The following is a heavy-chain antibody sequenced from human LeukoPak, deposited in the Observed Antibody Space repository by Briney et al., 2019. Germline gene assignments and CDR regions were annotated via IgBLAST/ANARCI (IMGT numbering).Heavy chain of an antibody. V-gene: IGHV1-69*01. CDR1: GGTFSSYA. CDR3: ARVDSYYYYGMDV. D-gene: IGHD2-21*01. Sequence: SVKVSCKASGGTFSSYAISWVRRAPGQGLEWMGGIIPIFGTANYAQKFQGRVTITADESTSTAYMELSSLRSEDTAVYYCARVDSYYYYGMDVWGQGTTVTVSS. CDR2: IIPIFGTA. J-gene: IGHJ6*02.